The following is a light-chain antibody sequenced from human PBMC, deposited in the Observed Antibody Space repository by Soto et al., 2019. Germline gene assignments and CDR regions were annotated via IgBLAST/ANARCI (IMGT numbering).Light chain of an antibody. J-gene: IGLJ1*01. CDR3: QSYDSSLSAYV. CDR2: GNI. Sequence: QSVLTQPPSVSGAPGQRVTISCTGSSSNLGADYDVHWYQLLPGTAPKLLIYGNINRPSGVPDRFSGSKSATSASLAITGLQAEDEGDYYCQSYDSSLSAYVFGAGTKVTVL. CDR1: SSNLGADYD. V-gene: IGLV1-40*01.